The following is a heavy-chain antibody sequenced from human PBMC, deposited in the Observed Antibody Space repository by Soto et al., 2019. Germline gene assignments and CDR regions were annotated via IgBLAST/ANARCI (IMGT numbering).Heavy chain of an antibody. CDR1: GFTFSSYA. V-gene: IGHV3-23*01. CDR3: AKADYYDSSGDYPADY. J-gene: IGHJ4*02. D-gene: IGHD3-22*01. CDR2: ISGSGGST. Sequence: EVQLLESGGGLVQPGGSLRLSCAASGFTFSSYAMSWVRQAPGKGLEWVSAISGSGGSTYYADSVKGRFTMSRDNSKNTLYLQMNSLRADDTAVYYCAKADYYDSSGDYPADYWGQGTLVTVSS.